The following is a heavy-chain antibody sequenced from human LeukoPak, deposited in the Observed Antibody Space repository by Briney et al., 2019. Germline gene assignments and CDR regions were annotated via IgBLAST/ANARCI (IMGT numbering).Heavy chain of an antibody. CDR3: ARQGYDYVWGSYRNYYFDY. Sequence: GGSLRLSCAASGFTFNYAWMSWVRQVPGKGLEWVSAISGSGGSTYYADSVKGRFTISRDNSKNTLYLQMNSLRAEDTAVYYCARQGYDYVWGSYRNYYFDYWGQGTLVTVSS. CDR1: GFTFNYAW. V-gene: IGHV3-23*01. D-gene: IGHD3-16*02. J-gene: IGHJ4*02. CDR2: ISGSGGST.